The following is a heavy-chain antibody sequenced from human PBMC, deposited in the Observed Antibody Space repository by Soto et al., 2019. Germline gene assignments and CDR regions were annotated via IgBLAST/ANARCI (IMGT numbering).Heavy chain of an antibody. CDR1: GFTFTSYA. CDR2: ISGTGYNT. CDR3: AKAGFSSSWSPTYFDY. Sequence: PGGSLRLSCAASGFTFTSYAMNWVRLAPGKGLEWVSAISGTGYNTYYADSVKGRFTISRDNTKNTLYLQMNSLRAEDTAVYYCAKAGFSSSWSPTYFDYWGQGTLVNVSS. J-gene: IGHJ4*02. D-gene: IGHD6-13*01. V-gene: IGHV3-23*01.